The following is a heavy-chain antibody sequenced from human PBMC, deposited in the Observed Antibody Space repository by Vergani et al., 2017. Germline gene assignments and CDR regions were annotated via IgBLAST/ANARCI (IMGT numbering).Heavy chain of an antibody. CDR2: IYYSGST. Sequence: QVQLQESGPGLVKPSETLSLTCTVSGGSISSYYWSWIRQPPGKGLEWIGYIYYSGSTNYNPSLKSRVTISVDTSKNQFSLKLSSVTAADTAVYYCARVRGSSHFDYWGQGTLVTVSS. V-gene: IGHV4-59*01. J-gene: IGHJ4*02. CDR1: GGSISSYY. CDR3: ARVRGSSHFDY. D-gene: IGHD6-13*01.